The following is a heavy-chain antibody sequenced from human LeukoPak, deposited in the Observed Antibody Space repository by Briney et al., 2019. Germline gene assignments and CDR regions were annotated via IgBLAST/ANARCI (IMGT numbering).Heavy chain of an antibody. CDR2: FYSSGST. Sequence: SETLSLTCTVSGGSISSSSYYWGWIRQPPGKGLEWIGNFYSSGSTYYNPSLTSRVTISVDTSKNQFSLKLSSVTAADTAVYYCATRTFRGAFDIWGQGTMVTVSS. V-gene: IGHV4-39*01. J-gene: IGHJ3*02. D-gene: IGHD1-1*01. CDR1: GGSISSSSYY. CDR3: ATRTFRGAFDI.